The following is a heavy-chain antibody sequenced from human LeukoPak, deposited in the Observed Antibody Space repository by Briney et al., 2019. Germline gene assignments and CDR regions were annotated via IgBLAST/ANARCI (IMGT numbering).Heavy chain of an antibody. Sequence: GGTLTLSCAASGFTFSDYYMSSIRQAPGKGLEGVSCISSSSSYTNYAASVKGRFTISRDNAKNSLYLQMNSLRAEDTAVYYCATAVTRGFGELLGEFDYWGQGTLVTLSS. CDR1: GFTFSDYY. D-gene: IGHD3-10*01. J-gene: IGHJ4*02. V-gene: IGHV3-11*03. CDR2: ISSSSSYT. CDR3: ATAVTRGFGELLGEFDY.